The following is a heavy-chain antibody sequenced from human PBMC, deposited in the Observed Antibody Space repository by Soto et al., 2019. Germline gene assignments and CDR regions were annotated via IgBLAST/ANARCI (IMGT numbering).Heavy chain of an antibody. Sequence: SVKVSCKASGVTFSSYAISWLRQAPGQRLEWIGGIIPISGTANYAQKFQGRVTITADESTSTAYMELSSLRSEDTAVYYCARSQGSSTSLEIYYYYYYGMDVWGQGTTVTVSS. V-gene: IGHV1-69*13. CDR2: IIPISGTA. CDR1: GVTFSSYA. D-gene: IGHD2-2*01. J-gene: IGHJ6*02. CDR3: ARSQGSSTSLEIYYYYYYGMDV.